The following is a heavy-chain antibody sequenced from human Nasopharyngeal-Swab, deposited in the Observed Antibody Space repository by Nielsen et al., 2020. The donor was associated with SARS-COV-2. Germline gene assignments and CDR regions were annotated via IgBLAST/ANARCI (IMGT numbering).Heavy chain of an antibody. D-gene: IGHD2-2*02. Sequence: GESLKISCAASGFTFSSYAMHWVRQAPGKGLEWVAVISYDGSNKYYADSVKGRVTISRDNSKNTLYLQMNSLRAEDTAVYYCARTAAIRGYAFDIWGQGTMVTVSS. V-gene: IGHV3-30-3*01. CDR1: GFTFSSYA. J-gene: IGHJ3*02. CDR2: ISYDGSNK. CDR3: ARTAAIRGYAFDI.